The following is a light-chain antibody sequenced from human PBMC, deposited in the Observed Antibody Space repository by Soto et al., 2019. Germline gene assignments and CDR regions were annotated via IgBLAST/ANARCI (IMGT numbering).Light chain of an antibody. CDR2: AAS. J-gene: IGKJ1*01. Sequence: AIKMTQSPSSLSASVGDRVTITCRASQGIRNDLGWYQQKPGKAPKLLIYAASSLESGVPSRFSGSGSGTDFTLTISSLQPQDFATYYCLQDYSYPRTFGQGTKVEIE. CDR1: QGIRND. CDR3: LQDYSYPRT. V-gene: IGKV1-6*01.